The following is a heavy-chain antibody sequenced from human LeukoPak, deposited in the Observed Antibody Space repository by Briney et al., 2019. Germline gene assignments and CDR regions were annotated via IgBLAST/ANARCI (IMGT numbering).Heavy chain of an antibody. Sequence: TSETLSLTCTVSGGSINIYYWSWIRQPAGKGLEWIGRIYTSGSTNYNPSLRTRVTMSVDTSKNQFSLKLSSVTAADTAVYYCARDKWEPRYAFDIWGQGTMVTVSS. J-gene: IGHJ3*02. CDR3: ARDKWEPRYAFDI. D-gene: IGHD1-26*01. CDR1: GGSINIYY. CDR2: IYTSGST. V-gene: IGHV4-4*07.